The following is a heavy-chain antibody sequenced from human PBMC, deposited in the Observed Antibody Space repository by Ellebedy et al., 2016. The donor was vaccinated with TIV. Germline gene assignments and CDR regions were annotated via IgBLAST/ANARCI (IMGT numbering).Heavy chain of an antibody. CDR1: GYTFSTYG. J-gene: IGHJ4*02. CDR2: ISAYNGNT. V-gene: IGHV1-18*01. CDR3: ARDLSSGRSPRIDF. D-gene: IGHD6-19*01. Sequence: ALVKVSCKASGYTFSTYGFSWVRQAPGQGLEWMGWISAYNGNTNYAQKFQGRVTMTTDTSTSTAYMELRSLRSDDTAVYYCARDLSSGRSPRIDFWGQGTLVTVSS.